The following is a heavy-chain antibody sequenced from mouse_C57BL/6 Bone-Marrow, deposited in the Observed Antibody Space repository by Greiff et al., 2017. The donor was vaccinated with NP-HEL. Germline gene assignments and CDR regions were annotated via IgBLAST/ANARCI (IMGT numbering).Heavy chain of an antibody. J-gene: IGHJ1*03. CDR2: ISSGSSTI. V-gene: IGHV5-17*01. Sequence: EVQRVESGGGLVKPGGSLKLSCAASGFTFSDYGMHWVRQAPEKGLEWVAYISSGSSTIYYVDTVKGRFTISRDNAKNTLFLQMTSLRSEDTAMYYCARREGDWYFDVWGTGTTVTVSS. CDR3: ARREGDWYFDV. CDR1: GFTFSDYG.